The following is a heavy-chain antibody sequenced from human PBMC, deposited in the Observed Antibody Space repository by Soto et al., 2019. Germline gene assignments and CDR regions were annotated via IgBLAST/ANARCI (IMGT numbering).Heavy chain of an antibody. CDR1: GGSINSGDYS. Sequence: PSETLSLTCTVSGGSINSGDYSWTWIRQPPGKGLEWIGYIYHTGTTYYNMSLKSRVTISVDTSTSTVYMELSSLRSEDTAVYYCVRDLRVGGDYWGQGTLVTVSS. CDR3: VRDLRVGGDY. J-gene: IGHJ4*02. V-gene: IGHV4-30-2*01. CDR2: IYHTGTT. D-gene: IGHD1-26*01.